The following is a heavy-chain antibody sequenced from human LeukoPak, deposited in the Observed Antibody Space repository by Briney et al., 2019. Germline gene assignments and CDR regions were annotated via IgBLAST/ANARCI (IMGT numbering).Heavy chain of an antibody. J-gene: IGHJ4*02. CDR3: ARDDYGDYTLGY. Sequence: GGSLRLSCAASGFTFSNSGMHWVRQAPGKGLEWVAVIWYDGSNKYYADSVKGRFTISRDNSKNTLYLQMNSLRAEDTAVYYCARDDYGDYTLGYWGQGTLVTVSS. CDR1: GFTFSNSG. V-gene: IGHV3-33*01. D-gene: IGHD4-17*01. CDR2: IWYDGSNK.